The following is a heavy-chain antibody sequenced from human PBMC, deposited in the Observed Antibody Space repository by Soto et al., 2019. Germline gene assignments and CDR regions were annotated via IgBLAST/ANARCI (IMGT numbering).Heavy chain of an antibody. CDR1: GYTFTSYD. V-gene: IGHV1-8*01. Sequence: QVQLVQSGAEVKKPGASVKVSCKASGYTFTSYDINWVRQATGQGLEWMGWMNPNSGNTGYAQKFQGRVTMTRNTSISTAYMELGSLGSEDTAVYYCARVCMDVVVPAARALAYYGMDVWCQCTTVTVSS. J-gene: IGHJ6*02. D-gene: IGHD2-2*01. CDR2: MNPNSGNT. CDR3: ARVCMDVVVPAARALAYYGMDV.